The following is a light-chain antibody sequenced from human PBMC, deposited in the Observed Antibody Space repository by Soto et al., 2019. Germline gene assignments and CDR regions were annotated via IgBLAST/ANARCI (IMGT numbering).Light chain of an antibody. J-gene: IGKJ1*01. Sequence: DIVMTQSPDSVAVSLGERATINCRSSESVFSSLQNKNYLAWFQHKPGQSPRLLVYWGSSRESGVPDRFSGSGSETDFTLTISALQAEDVAVYYCQQYYLIPWTFAQGTKV. CDR3: QQYYLIPWT. CDR2: WGS. CDR1: ESVFSSLQNKNY. V-gene: IGKV4-1*01.